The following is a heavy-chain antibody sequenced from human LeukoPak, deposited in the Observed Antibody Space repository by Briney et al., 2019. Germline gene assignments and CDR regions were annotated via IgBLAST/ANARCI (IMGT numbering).Heavy chain of an antibody. CDR1: GFTFSSYW. J-gene: IGHJ6*03. V-gene: IGHV3-7*01. CDR2: IKQDGSEK. Sequence: GGSLRPSCAASGFTFSSYWMSWVRQAPGKGLEWVANIKQDGSEKYYVDSVKGRFTISRDNAKNSLYLQMNSLRAEDTAVYYCAREGEGYYYYYTDVWGKGTTVTVSS. CDR3: AREGEGYYYYYTDV.